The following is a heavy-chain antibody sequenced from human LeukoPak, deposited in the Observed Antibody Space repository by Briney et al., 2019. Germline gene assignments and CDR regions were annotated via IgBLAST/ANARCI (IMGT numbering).Heavy chain of an antibody. Sequence: PSETLSLTCTVSGGSISSYYWSWIRQPPGKGLEWIGYIYYSGSTNYNPSLKSRVTISVDTSKNQFSLKLSSVTAADTAVYYCARGTLLHDFWSGFDPWGQGTLVTVSS. CDR3: ARGTLLHDFWSGFDP. D-gene: IGHD3-3*01. CDR1: GGSISSYY. CDR2: IYYSGST. V-gene: IGHV4-59*01. J-gene: IGHJ5*02.